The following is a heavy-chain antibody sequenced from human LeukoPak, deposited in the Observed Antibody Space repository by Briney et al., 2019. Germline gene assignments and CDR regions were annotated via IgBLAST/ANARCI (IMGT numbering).Heavy chain of an antibody. CDR1: GFTFSSYE. D-gene: IGHD4-17*01. J-gene: IGHJ4*02. CDR3: ARAGDYGDYVFDY. V-gene: IGHV3-48*03. Sequence: PGGSLRLSRAASGFTFSSYEMNWVRQAPGKGLEWVSYISSSGSTIYYADSVKGRFTISRDNAKNSLYLQMNSLRAEDTAVYYCARAGDYGDYVFDYWGQGTLVTVSS. CDR2: ISSSGSTI.